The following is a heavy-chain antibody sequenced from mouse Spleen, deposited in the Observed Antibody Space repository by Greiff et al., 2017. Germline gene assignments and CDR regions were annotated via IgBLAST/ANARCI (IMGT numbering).Heavy chain of an antibody. CDR1: GYTFTSYW. V-gene: IGHV1-64*01. D-gene: IGHD2-14*01. CDR2: IHPNSGST. CDR3: ARTDYRYEGYYALDY. Sequence: VQLQQPGAELVKPGASVKLSCKASGYTFTSYWMHWVKQRPGQGLEWIGMIHPNSGSTNYNEKFKSKATLTVDKSSSTAYMQLSSLTSEDSAVYYCARTDYRYEGYYALDYWGQGTSVTVSS. J-gene: IGHJ4*01.